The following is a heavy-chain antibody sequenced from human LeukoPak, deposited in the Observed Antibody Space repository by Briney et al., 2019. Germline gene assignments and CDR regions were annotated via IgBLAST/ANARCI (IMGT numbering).Heavy chain of an antibody. CDR2: ISSSGGST. V-gene: IGHV3-64D*06. D-gene: IGHD3-9*01. CDR3: VKSAGFDWLSPLDAFDI. CDR1: GFTFSRYA. J-gene: IGHJ3*02. Sequence: PGGSLRLSCSASGFTFSRYAMHWVRQAPGKGLEYVSAISSSGGSTYYADSVKGRFTISRDNPKDTLYLQMSSLRAEDTTVYYCVKSAGFDWLSPLDAFDIWGQETMVTVSS.